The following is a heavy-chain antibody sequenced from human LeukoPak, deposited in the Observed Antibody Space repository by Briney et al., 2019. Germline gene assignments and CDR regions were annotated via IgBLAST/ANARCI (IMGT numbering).Heavy chain of an antibody. Sequence: PSETLSLTCTVSGGSISSGSYYWSWIRQPAGKGLEWIGRIYTSGSTNYNPSLKSRVTISVDTSKNQFSLKLSSVTAADTAVYYCASLSMVRGVMVNYWGQGTLVTVSS. CDR1: GGSISSGSYY. D-gene: IGHD3-10*01. CDR2: IYTSGST. V-gene: IGHV4-61*02. J-gene: IGHJ4*02. CDR3: ASLSMVRGVMVNY.